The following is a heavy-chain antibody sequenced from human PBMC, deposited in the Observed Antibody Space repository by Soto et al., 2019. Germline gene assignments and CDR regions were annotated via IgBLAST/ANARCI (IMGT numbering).Heavy chain of an antibody. J-gene: IGHJ4*02. D-gene: IGHD3-16*01. CDR1: GGSISSSSYY. V-gene: IGHV4-39*01. CDR3: ARHNYDYVWGSPRANFDY. Sequence: SETLSLTCTVSGGSISSSSYYWGWIRQPPGKGLEWIGSIYYSGSTYYNPSLKSRVTISVDTSKNQFSLKLSSVTAADTAVYYCARHNYDYVWGSPRANFDYWGQGTLVTVSS. CDR2: IYYSGST.